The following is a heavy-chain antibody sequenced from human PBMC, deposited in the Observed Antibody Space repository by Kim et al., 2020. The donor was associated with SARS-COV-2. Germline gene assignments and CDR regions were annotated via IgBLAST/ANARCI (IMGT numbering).Heavy chain of an antibody. CDR2: ISYDGSSK. CDR1: GFTFSSYA. Sequence: GGSLRLSCAASGFTFSSYAMHWVRQAPGKGLEWVAIISYDGSSKYYADSVKGRFTISRDNSKSTLYLQMNSLRAEDTAVYFCARDQSPYSTHYYYSMDVWGQGTTVTVSS. J-gene: IGHJ6*02. D-gene: IGHD6-13*01. V-gene: IGHV3-30*04. CDR3: ARDQSPYSTHYYYSMDV.